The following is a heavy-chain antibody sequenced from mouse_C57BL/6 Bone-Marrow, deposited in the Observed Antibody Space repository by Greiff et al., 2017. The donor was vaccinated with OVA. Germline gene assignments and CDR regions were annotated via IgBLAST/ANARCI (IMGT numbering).Heavy chain of an antibody. CDR1: GYTFTSYW. J-gene: IGHJ4*01. CDR2: IHPNSGST. D-gene: IGHD2-4*01. CDR3: ARKRDYDYDAYYAMDY. Sequence: QVQLKQPGAELVKPGASVKLSCKASGYTFTSYWMHWVKQRPGQGLEWIGMIHPNSGSTNYNEKFKSKATLTVDKSSSTAYMQLSSLTSEDSAVYYCARKRDYDYDAYYAMDYWGQGTSVTVSS. V-gene: IGHV1-64*01.